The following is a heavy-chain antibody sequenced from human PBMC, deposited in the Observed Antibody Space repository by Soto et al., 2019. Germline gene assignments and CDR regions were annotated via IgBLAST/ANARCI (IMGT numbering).Heavy chain of an antibody. CDR1: GGSVYDFY. Sequence: QVHLQESGPGRVKPSETLSPTCSVSGGSVYDFYWNWLRQTPGKGLEWIGNIYNNGRTNYNPSLKNRVTISIDTSKNQFSLHLSSVTTADTAMYFCARGHGIYVRFDSWGQGTLVSVSS. CDR2: IYNNGRT. CDR3: ARGHGIYVRFDS. V-gene: IGHV4-59*02. D-gene: IGHD3-10*02. J-gene: IGHJ4*02.